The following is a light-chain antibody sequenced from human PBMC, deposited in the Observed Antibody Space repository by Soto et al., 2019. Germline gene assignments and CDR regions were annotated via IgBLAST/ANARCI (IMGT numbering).Light chain of an antibody. Sequence: DIQMTQSPSTLSASVGDRVTITYRASQSISYWLAWYQQKPGKAPTVLIYKASTLESGVPSRFSGSGSGTEFTLTISSLQPDDFATYYCQQYNSYSITFGGGTKVEMK. J-gene: IGKJ4*01. CDR3: QQYNSYSIT. V-gene: IGKV1-5*03. CDR1: QSISYW. CDR2: KAS.